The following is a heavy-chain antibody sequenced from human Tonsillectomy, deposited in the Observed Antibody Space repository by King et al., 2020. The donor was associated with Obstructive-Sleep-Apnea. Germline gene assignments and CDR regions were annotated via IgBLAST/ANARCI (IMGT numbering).Heavy chain of an antibody. CDR3: ARQSEILTAYFH. CDR2: IYYSGRT. CDR1: GGSVSSYY. J-gene: IGHJ4*02. V-gene: IGHV4-59*08. Sequence: VQLQESGPGLVKPSETLSLTCTVSGGSVSSYYWSWIRQPPGKGLEWIGYIYYSGRTSYNPSLKSRVTISVDTSKNQFSLKLSSVTAADTAVYYCARQSEILTAYFHWGQGALVTVSS. D-gene: IGHD3-9*01.